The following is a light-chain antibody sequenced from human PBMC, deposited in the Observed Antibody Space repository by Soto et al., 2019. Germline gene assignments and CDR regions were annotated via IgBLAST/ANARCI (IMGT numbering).Light chain of an antibody. V-gene: IGKV3-20*01. CDR1: QSVTNNY. J-gene: IGKJ5*01. CDR3: QQYGRSPFT. Sequence: SPGTLSLSPGERATLSCRASQSVTNNYLAWYQQKLGQTPRLLIYGASNRATAIPDRFSGSGSGTDFTLTISRLEPEDFAVYYCQQYGRSPFTFGQGTRLEIK. CDR2: GAS.